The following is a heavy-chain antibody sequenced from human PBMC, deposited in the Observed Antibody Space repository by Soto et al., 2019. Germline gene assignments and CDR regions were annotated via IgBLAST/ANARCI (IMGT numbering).Heavy chain of an antibody. V-gene: IGHV1-69*13. CDR3: AREHYQVPKVLRFLEWFFMDV. D-gene: IGHD3-3*01. CDR1: GGTFSSYA. CDR2: IIPIFGTA. J-gene: IGHJ6*02. Sequence: ASVKVSCKASGGTFSSYAISWVRQAPGQGLEWMGGIIPIFGTANYAQKFQGRVTITADESTSTAYMELSSLRSEDTAVYYCAREHYQVPKVLRFLEWFFMDVWGQGTTVTVSS.